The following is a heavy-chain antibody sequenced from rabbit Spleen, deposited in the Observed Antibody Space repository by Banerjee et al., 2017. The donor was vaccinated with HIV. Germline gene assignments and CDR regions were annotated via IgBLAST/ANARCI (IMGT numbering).Heavy chain of an antibody. J-gene: IGHJ6*01. CDR1: GFDFSSSYY. CDR2: IGTGSGNT. V-gene: IGHV1S40*01. Sequence: QSLEESGGDLVKPGASLTLTCTASGFDFSSSYYMCWVRQAPGKGPEWIACIGTGSGNTWYASWVNGRFTISKTSSTTVTLQMTSLTAADTATYFCARDLDGVIGWNFGWWGPGTLVTVS. CDR3: ARDLDGVIGWNFGW. D-gene: IGHD4-1*01.